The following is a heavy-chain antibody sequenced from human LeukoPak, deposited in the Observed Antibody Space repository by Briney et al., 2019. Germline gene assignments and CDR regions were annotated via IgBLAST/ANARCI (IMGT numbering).Heavy chain of an antibody. V-gene: IGHV1-3*01. CDR1: GYTFTSYA. Sequence: ASVKVSCKASGYTFTSYAMHWVRQAPGQRLEWMGWINAGNGNTKYSQKFQGRVTITRDTSASTAYMELSSLRSEDTAVYYCARATPYYDFWSVYYDAPDVWGQGTTVTVSS. J-gene: IGHJ6*02. D-gene: IGHD3-3*01. CDR2: INAGNGNT. CDR3: ARATPYYDFWSVYYDAPDV.